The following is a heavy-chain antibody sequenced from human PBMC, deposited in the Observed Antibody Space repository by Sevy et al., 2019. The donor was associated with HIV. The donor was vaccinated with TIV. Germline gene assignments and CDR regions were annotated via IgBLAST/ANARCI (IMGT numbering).Heavy chain of an antibody. Sequence: SETLSLTCTVSGGSISSGGYYWTWIRQHPGKGLEWIGYIYYSGTTYYNPSLKSRVTISVDTSKNQFSLKLSSVTAADTAVYYCARGQWLVHDYWGQGTLVTVSS. J-gene: IGHJ4*02. CDR1: GGSISSGGYY. CDR2: IYYSGTT. V-gene: IGHV4-31*03. D-gene: IGHD6-19*01. CDR3: ARGQWLVHDY.